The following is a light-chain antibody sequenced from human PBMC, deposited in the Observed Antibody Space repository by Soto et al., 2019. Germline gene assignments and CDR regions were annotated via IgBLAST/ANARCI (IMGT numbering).Light chain of an antibody. Sequence: IQLTQSPSSLSASVGDRVTVTCRASQDIRNYLAWYQQKPGKAPKLLICDASTLYSGVPSRFRGSGSGTDFTLTSSGLQPEDFAAYYCQQLRSYPSTFGGGTKVEI. J-gene: IGKJ4*01. V-gene: IGKV1-9*01. CDR2: DAS. CDR3: QQLRSYPST. CDR1: QDIRNY.